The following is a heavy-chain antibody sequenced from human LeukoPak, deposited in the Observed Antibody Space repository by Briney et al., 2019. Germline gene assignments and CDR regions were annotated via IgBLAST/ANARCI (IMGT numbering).Heavy chain of an antibody. D-gene: IGHD3-10*01. Sequence: GASMTVSCKASGGTLSSYAISWVRQAPGQGLEWMGGIIPIFGTANYAQKFQGRVTITTDESTSTAYMELSSLRSEDTAVYYCAREKDGSGSHDAFDIWGQGTMVTVSS. V-gene: IGHV1-69*05. J-gene: IGHJ3*02. CDR3: AREKDGSGSHDAFDI. CDR2: IIPIFGTA. CDR1: GGTLSSYA.